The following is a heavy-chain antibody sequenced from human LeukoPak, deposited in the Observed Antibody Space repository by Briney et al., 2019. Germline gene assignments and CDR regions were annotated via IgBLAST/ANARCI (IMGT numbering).Heavy chain of an antibody. CDR3: ARDLLPPYYYDSSGFDY. D-gene: IGHD3-22*01. CDR1: GFTFSNYG. CDR2: ITGSGGST. J-gene: IGHJ4*02. Sequence: PGGTLRLSCAASGFTFSNYGLSWVRQAPGKGLEWVSGITGSGGSTYYADSVKGRFTISRDNSKNTLYLQMNSLRAEDTAVYYCARDLLPPYYYDSSGFDYWGQGTLVTVSS. V-gene: IGHV3-23*01.